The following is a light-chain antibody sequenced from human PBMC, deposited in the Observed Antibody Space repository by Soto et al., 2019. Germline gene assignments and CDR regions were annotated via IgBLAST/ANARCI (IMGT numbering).Light chain of an antibody. V-gene: IGKV1-5*03. CDR1: QTISSW. CDR2: QAS. Sequence: DIQMTQSPSTLSGSVGDRATITCRASQTISSWLAWYQQKPGKAPKLLIYQASSLENGVPSRFSGSGSGTEFSLTISSLQPDDFATYYCQQYSSHSTFGQGTKVDI. CDR3: QQYSSHST. J-gene: IGKJ1*01.